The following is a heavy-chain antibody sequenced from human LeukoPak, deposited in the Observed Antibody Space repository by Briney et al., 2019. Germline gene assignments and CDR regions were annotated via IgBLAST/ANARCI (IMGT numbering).Heavy chain of an antibody. CDR1: GYTFTGYY. Sequence: GGSVKVPCKASGYTFTGYYMHWVRQAPGQGLEWMGWINPNSGGTNYAQKFQGRVTTTRDTSISTAYMELSRLRSDDTAVYYCARLRWELPKDYWGQETLVTVSS. CDR2: INPNSGGT. V-gene: IGHV1-2*02. J-gene: IGHJ4*02. D-gene: IGHD1-26*01. CDR3: ARLRWELPKDY.